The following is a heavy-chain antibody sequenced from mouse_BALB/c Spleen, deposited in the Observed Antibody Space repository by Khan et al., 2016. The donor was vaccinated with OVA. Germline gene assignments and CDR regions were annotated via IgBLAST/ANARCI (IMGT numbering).Heavy chain of an antibody. D-gene: IGHD1-1*02. V-gene: IGHV1S81*02. CDR1: GYTFTSYY. Sequence: QVQLQQPGAELVKPGASVKLSCKASGYTFTSYYIYWVKQRPGQGLEWIGGINPSNGGTYFTEKFESKATLTVDKSPSPAFMQVSSLTSKDSAVYYCTWSGWAAFAYWGQGTLVTVSA. CDR3: TWSGWAAFAY. J-gene: IGHJ3*01. CDR2: INPSNGGT.